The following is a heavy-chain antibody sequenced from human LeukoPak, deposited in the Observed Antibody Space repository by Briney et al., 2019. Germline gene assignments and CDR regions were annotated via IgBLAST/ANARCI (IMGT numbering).Heavy chain of an antibody. CDR3: QGGRF. D-gene: IGHD1-26*01. CDR2: IKSKSDGGTT. Sequence: GGSLRLSCAASRFTFSDACMSWVRQAPGKGLEWVGHIKSKSDGGTTDFAAPVKGRFTISRDDSKNTLYLQMNSLKSEDAAVYYCQGGRFWGQGTLVTVSS. CDR1: RFTFSDAC. J-gene: IGHJ4*02. V-gene: IGHV3-15*01.